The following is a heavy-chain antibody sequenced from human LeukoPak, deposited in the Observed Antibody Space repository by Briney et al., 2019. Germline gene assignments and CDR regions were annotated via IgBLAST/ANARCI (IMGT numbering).Heavy chain of an antibody. D-gene: IGHD3-16*01. Sequence: PGGSLRLSCAASGFSVSINYMSWVRQAPGKGLEWVSVLYSGGSAQYTDSVKGRFTISRDNSENTLYLQMNSLRAEDTAVYYCAREPLLRRYYMDVWGKGTTVTVSS. V-gene: IGHV3-66*01. CDR1: GFSVSINY. CDR3: AREPLLRRYYMDV. J-gene: IGHJ6*03. CDR2: LYSGGSA.